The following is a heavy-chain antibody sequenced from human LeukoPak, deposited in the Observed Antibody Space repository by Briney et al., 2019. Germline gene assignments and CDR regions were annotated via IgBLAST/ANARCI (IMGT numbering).Heavy chain of an antibody. CDR1: GYTFTSYG. D-gene: IGHD6-13*01. J-gene: IGHJ4*02. V-gene: IGHV1-2*02. Sequence: GASVKVSCKASGYTFTSYGISWVRQAPGQGLEWMGWINPNSGGTNYAQKFQGRVTMTRDTSISTAYMELSRLRSDDTAVYYCARDDSIAAVTTGFDYWGQGTLVTVSS. CDR3: ARDDSIAAVTTGFDY. CDR2: INPNSGGT.